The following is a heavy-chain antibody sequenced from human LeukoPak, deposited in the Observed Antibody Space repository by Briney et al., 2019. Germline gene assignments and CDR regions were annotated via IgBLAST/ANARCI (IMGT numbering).Heavy chain of an antibody. CDR3: ASRHSYSSSWYYYFDY. J-gene: IGHJ4*02. D-gene: IGHD6-13*01. Sequence: SVKVSCKASGGTLSSYAISWVRQAPGQGLEWMGGIIPIFGTANYAQKFQGRVTITADESTSTAYMELSSLRSEDTAVYYCASRHSYSSSWYYYFDYWGQGTLVTVSS. V-gene: IGHV1-69*13. CDR2: IIPIFGTA. CDR1: GGTLSSYA.